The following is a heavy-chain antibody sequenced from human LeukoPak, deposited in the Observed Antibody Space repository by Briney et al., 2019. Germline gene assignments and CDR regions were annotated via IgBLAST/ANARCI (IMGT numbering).Heavy chain of an antibody. Sequence: GASVKVSCKASGYTFTSYYMHWVRQAPGQGLEWMGIINPSGGSTSYAQKFQSRVTMTRDTSTSTVYMELSSLRSEDTAVYYCARSAAGRDYYYYYGMDVWGQGTTVTVSS. J-gene: IGHJ6*02. D-gene: IGHD6-13*01. V-gene: IGHV1-46*01. CDR3: ARSAAGRDYYYYYGMDV. CDR2: INPSGGST. CDR1: GYTFTSYY.